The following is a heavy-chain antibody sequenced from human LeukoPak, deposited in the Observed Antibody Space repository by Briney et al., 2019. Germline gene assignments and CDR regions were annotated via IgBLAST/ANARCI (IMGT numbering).Heavy chain of an antibody. J-gene: IGHJ3*01. CDR1: GFTFSSYS. V-gene: IGHV3-21*01. D-gene: IGHD2-21*02. Sequence: GGSLRLSCAASGFTFSSYSMNWVRQAPGKGLEWVSSISSSSSYIYYADSVKGRFTISRDNAKNSLYLQMNSLRAEDTAVYYCARVHSPYCGGDCYPPWGQGTMVTVSS. CDR2: ISSSSSYI. CDR3: ARVHSPYCGGDCYPP.